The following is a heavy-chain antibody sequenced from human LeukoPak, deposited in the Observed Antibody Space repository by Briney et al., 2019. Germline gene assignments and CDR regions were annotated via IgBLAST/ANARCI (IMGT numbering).Heavy chain of an antibody. J-gene: IGHJ4*02. Sequence: GGSPRLSCAASGFTFSSYWMSWVRQAPGKGLEWVANIKQDGSEKYYVDSVKGRFTISRDNAKNSLYLQMNSLRAEDTAVYYCARGQIAVASGRYFDYWGQGTLVTVSS. D-gene: IGHD6-19*01. V-gene: IGHV3-7*01. CDR3: ARGQIAVASGRYFDY. CDR2: IKQDGSEK. CDR1: GFTFSSYW.